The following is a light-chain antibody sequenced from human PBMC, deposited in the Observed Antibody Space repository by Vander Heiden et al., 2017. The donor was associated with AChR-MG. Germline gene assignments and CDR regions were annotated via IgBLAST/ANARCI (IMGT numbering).Light chain of an antibody. CDR1: QSVSSY. CDR3: QQRSNWPPKIT. V-gene: IGKV3-11*01. CDR2: DA. J-gene: IGKJ5*01. Sequence: EIVLTQSPATLSLSPGERATLSCRASQSVSSYLAWYQQKPGQAPRLLIYDASRFSGSGSGTDFTLTISSLEPEDFAVYYCQQRSNWPPKITFGQGTRLEIK.